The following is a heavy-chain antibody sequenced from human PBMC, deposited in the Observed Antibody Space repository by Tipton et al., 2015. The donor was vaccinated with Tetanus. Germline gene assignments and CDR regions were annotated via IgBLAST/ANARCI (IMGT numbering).Heavy chain of an antibody. CDR2: IYNDADGGRT. J-gene: IGHJ6*03. CDR3: AREYYYYMDV. Sequence: GSLRLSCAASGFSVSRYYMNWVRQAPGKGLEWVSVIYNDADGGRTHYTDSVKGRFTISRDTSKNIVLLRMNSLGVEDTAVYYCAREYYYYMDVWGKGTTVTVSS. CDR1: GFSVSRYY. V-gene: IGHV3-53*01.